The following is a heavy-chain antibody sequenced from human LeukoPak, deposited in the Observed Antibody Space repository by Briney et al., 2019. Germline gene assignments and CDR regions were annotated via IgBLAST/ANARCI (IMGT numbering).Heavy chain of an antibody. CDR1: GGSISSSSYY. J-gene: IGHJ6*03. V-gene: IGHV4-39*07. CDR2: IYYSGST. Sequence: PSETLSLTCTVSGGSISSSSYYWGWIRQPPGKGLEWIGSIYYSGSTNYNPSLKSRVTISVDTSKNQFSLKLSSVTAADTAVYYCARARTGLGYCSGGSCYQYYYYYMDVWGKGTTVTVSS. CDR3: ARARTGLGYCSGGSCYQYYYYYMDV. D-gene: IGHD2-15*01.